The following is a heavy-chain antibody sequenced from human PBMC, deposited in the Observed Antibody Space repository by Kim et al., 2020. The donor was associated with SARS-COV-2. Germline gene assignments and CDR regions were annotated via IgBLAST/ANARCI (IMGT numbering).Heavy chain of an antibody. J-gene: IGHJ4*02. V-gene: IGHV3-30*07. D-gene: IGHD3-10*01. CDR3: ARVGRQDMVRGVIGLANDY. Sequence: GRFTISRDNSKNTLYLQMNSLRAEDTAVYYCARVGRQDMVRGVIGLANDYWGQGTLVTVSS.